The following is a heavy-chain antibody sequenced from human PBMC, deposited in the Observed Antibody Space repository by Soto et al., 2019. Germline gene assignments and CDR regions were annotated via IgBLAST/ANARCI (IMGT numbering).Heavy chain of an antibody. CDR1: GYTFTSYG. D-gene: IGHD1-20*01. CDR2: ISAYNGNT. V-gene: IGHV1-18*01. CDR3: ARGYNWKTRGHNWFDP. J-gene: IGHJ5*02. Sequence: QVPLVQSGAEVKKPGASVKVSCKASGYTFTSYGISWVRQAPGQGREWMGWISAYNGNTNYEQKLQGRVTMTTDTSTSTAYMELRSLRSDDTAGDYCARGYNWKTRGHNWFDPWGQGTLVTVSS.